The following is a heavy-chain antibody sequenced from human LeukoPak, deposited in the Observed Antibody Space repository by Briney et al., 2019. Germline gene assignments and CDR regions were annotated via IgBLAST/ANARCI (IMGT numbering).Heavy chain of an antibody. CDR2: ISYDGSNK. V-gene: IGHV3-30*18. CDR1: GFTFSSYG. D-gene: IGHD2-8*01. J-gene: IGHJ4*02. CDR3: AKDSPYCTNGVCYGAFFDY. Sequence: GGSLRLSRAASGFTFSSYGMHWVRQAPGKGLEWVAVISYDGSNKYYADSVKGRFTISRDNSKNTLYLQMNSLRAEDTAVYYCAKDSPYCTNGVCYGAFFDYWGQGTLVTVSS.